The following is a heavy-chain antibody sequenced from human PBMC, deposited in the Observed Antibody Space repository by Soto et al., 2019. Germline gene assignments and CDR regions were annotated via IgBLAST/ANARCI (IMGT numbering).Heavy chain of an antibody. CDR3: ARHRDPGYSSSWFNS. Sequence: QLLLQESGPGLVKPSETLSLTWSVSGDSISSSTYCWGWIRQPPGKGLEWIGSKYYTGTSHYNPSLNSRVTISVDTSNHQFSLKVTSVTAADTAVYYCARHRDPGYSSSWFNSWGQGILVIVSS. CDR1: GDSISSSTYC. D-gene: IGHD6-13*01. J-gene: IGHJ5*01. V-gene: IGHV4-39*01. CDR2: KYYTGTS.